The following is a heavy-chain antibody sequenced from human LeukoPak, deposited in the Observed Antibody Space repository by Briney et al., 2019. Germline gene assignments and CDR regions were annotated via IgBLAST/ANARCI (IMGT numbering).Heavy chain of an antibody. CDR1: GFTFSSYW. CDR2: IKPDGSEK. CDR3: ARSLTGVTSY. D-gene: IGHD7-27*01. Sequence: GGSLRLSCAASGFTFSSYWMTWVRQAPGKGLEWVANIKPDGSEKSYVDSVRGRFTISRDNAKNSLYLQMNSLRAEDTAVYYCARSLTGVTSYWGQGTLVTVSS. J-gene: IGHJ4*02. V-gene: IGHV3-7*01.